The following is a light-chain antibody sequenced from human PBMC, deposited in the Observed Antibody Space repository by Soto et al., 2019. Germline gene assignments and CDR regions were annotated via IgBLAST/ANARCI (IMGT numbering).Light chain of an antibody. CDR3: QQYYSTPFT. J-gene: IGKJ3*01. CDR2: WAS. Sequence: DIVMTQSPDSLAVSLGERATINCKSSQSVLYSSNNKNYLAWYQQKPGQPPKLLIYWASTREAGVPDRFSGSGSGTDFNLTISSLQAEDVAVYYYQQYYSTPFTFGPGTKVDIK. V-gene: IGKV4-1*01. CDR1: QSVLYSSNNKNY.